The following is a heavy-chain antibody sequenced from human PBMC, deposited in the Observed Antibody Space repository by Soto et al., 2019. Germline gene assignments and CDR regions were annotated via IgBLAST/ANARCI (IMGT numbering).Heavy chain of an antibody. V-gene: IGHV7-4-1*01. J-gene: IGHJ6*02. CDR1: GYTFTSYA. CDR2: INTNTGNP. CDR3: ASDGGGIAAAGHYYYYYGMDV. D-gene: IGHD6-13*01. Sequence: ASVKVSCKASGYTFTSYAMNWVRQAPGQGLEWMGWINTNTGNPTYAQGFTGRFVFSLDTSVSTAYLQTCSLKAEDTAVYYCASDGGGIAAAGHYYYYYGMDVWGQGTTVTVSS.